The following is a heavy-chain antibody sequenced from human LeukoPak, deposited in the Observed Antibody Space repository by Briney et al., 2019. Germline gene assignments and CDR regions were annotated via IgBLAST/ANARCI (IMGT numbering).Heavy chain of an antibody. CDR3: ARPASTSPLGY. CDR2: ISSSGSTI. V-gene: IGHV3-48*04. J-gene: IGHJ4*02. CDR1: GFTFSIYS. Sequence: GGSLRLSCAASGFTFSIYSMNCVRQAPGKGLEWVSYISSSGSTIYYADSVKGRFTISRDNANNSLYLQMNSLRAEDTALYYCARPASTSPLGYWGQGTLVTVSS.